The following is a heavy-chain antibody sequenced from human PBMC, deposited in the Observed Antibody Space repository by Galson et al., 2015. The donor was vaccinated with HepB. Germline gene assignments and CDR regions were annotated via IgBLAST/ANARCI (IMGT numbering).Heavy chain of an antibody. CDR3: ARDLRVEVAGYNYYYGMDV. CDR1: GFTFSDYY. Sequence: SLRLSCAASGFTFSDYYMSWIRQAPGKGLEWVSYISSSSSYTNYADSVKGRFTISRDNAKNSLYLQMNSLRAEDTAVYYCARDLRVEVAGYNYYYGMDVWGQGTTVTVSS. V-gene: IGHV3-11*06. J-gene: IGHJ6*02. D-gene: IGHD6-19*01. CDR2: ISSSSSYT.